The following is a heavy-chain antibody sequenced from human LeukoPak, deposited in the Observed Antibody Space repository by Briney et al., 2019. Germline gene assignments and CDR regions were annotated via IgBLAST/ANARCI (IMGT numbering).Heavy chain of an antibody. CDR3: ASGSVVVPAADMENYYYYGMDV. V-gene: IGHV1-69*13. CDR2: IIPIFGTA. Sequence: SVKVSCKASGGTFSSYAISWVRQAPGQGLEWMGGIIPIFGTANYAQKFQGRVTVTADESTSTAYMELSSLRSEDTAVYYCASGSVVVPAADMENYYYYGMDVWGQGTTVTVSS. CDR1: GGTFSSYA. D-gene: IGHD2-2*01. J-gene: IGHJ6*02.